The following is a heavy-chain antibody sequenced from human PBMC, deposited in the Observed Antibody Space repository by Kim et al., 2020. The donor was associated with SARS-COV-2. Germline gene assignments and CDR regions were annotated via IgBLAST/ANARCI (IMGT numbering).Heavy chain of an antibody. CDR3: ARGQYYYDSSGYYYNY. J-gene: IGHJ4*02. D-gene: IGHD3-22*01. Sequence: VRSRVTISVDTSENQFSLKLSSVTAADTAVYYCARGQYYYDSSGYYYNYWGQGTLVTVSS. V-gene: IGHV4-34*01.